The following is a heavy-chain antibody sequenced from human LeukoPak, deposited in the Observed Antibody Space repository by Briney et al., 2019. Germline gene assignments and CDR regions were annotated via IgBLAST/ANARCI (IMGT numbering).Heavy chain of an antibody. CDR3: AKDLGDSGPTPDSDY. CDR1: GFSFSSYA. J-gene: IGHJ4*02. V-gene: IGHV3-30*02. Sequence: GGSLRLSCAASGFSFSSYAMHWVRQGPGKGLEWVAFMRYDGRDKYYADSVKGRFTISRDNSKNTLYLQMNSLRAEDTSVYYCAKDLGDSGPTPDSDYWGQGTLVTVSS. CDR2: MRYDGRDK. D-gene: IGHD1-26*01.